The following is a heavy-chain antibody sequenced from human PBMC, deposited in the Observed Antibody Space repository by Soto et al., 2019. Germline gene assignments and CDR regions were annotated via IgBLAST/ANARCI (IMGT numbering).Heavy chain of an antibody. CDR1: GGTFSSYA. D-gene: IGHD6-13*01. V-gene: IGHV1-69*12. CDR2: IIPIFGTA. Sequence: QVQLVQSGAEVKKPGSSVKVSCKASGGTFSSYAISWVRQAPGQGLEWMGGIIPIFGTANYAQKFQGRVTITADESTSTDYMELSSLRSEVTAVYYCASRSSSVPLYYYGMDVWGQGTTVTVSS. J-gene: IGHJ6*02. CDR3: ASRSSSVPLYYYGMDV.